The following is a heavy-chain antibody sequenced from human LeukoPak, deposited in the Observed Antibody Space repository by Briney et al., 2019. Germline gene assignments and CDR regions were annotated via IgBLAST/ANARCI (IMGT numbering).Heavy chain of an antibody. CDR2: ISYDGSYK. CDR3: ARVTVSSGVDY. D-gene: IGHD4-11*01. V-gene: IGHV3-30*03. CDR1: GFTFSSYG. Sequence: SGGSLRLSCAASGFTFSSYGMHWVRQAPGKGLEWVAVISYDGSYKYYADSVKGRFTISRDNAKNSLYLQMNSLRAEDTAFYYCARVTVSSGVDYWGQGTLVTVSS. J-gene: IGHJ4*02.